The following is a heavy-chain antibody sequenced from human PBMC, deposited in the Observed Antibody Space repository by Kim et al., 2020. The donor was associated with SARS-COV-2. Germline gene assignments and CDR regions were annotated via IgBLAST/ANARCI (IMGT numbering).Heavy chain of an antibody. CDR2: TYYRSKWYN. CDR1: GDSVSSNSAA. D-gene: IGHD3-22*01. CDR3: AREGEQGAERLRRYYYDSSGNFDY. J-gene: IGHJ4*02. Sequence: SQTLSLTCAISGDSVSSNSAAWNWIRQSPSRGLEWLGRTYYRSKWYNDYAVSVKSRITIHPDTSKNQFSLQLNSVTPEDTAVYYCAREGEQGAERLRRYYYDSSGNFDYWGQGTLVTVSS. V-gene: IGHV6-1*01.